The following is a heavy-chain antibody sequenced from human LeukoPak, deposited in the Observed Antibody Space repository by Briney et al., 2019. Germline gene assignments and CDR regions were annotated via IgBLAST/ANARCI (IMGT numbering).Heavy chain of an antibody. J-gene: IGHJ4*02. D-gene: IGHD6-19*01. CDR1: GYTFSSYA. V-gene: IGHV3-23*01. CDR3: AKDPSSGWYDYYFDY. Sequence: GGSLRLSCAASGYTFSSYAMSWVRQAPGKGLEWVSAISGSGGSTYYADSVKGRFTISRDNSKNTLYLQMNSLRAEDTAVYYCAKDPSSGWYDYYFDYWGQGTLVTVSS. CDR2: ISGSGGST.